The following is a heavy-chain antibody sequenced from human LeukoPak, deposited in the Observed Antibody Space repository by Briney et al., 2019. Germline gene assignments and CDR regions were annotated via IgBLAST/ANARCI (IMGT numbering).Heavy chain of an antibody. CDR2: IYHSGTT. J-gene: IGHJ4*02. CDR3: ARRLGVETYFDY. Sequence: SETLSLTCSVSGDSISSTGRYCFWDWIRQPXGXXXXXIGTIYHSGTTYYTPALKSRVALSVDTSRNQFFLRLTSVTAADTAVYYCARRLGVETYFDYWGQGILVTVSS. D-gene: IGHD3-10*01. CDR1: GDSISSTGRYCF. V-gene: IGHV4-39*01.